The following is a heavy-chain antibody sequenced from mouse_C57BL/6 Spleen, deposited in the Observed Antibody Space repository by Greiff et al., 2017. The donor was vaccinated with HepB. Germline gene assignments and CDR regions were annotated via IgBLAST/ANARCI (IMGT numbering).Heavy chain of an antibody. V-gene: IGHV5-16*01. CDR2: INYDGSST. D-gene: IGHD4-1*01. CDR3: ARALTGTFYWYFDV. J-gene: IGHJ1*03. CDR1: GFTFSDYY. Sequence: EVMLVESEGGLVQPGSSMKLSCTASGFTFSDYYMAWVRQVPEKGLEWVANINYDGSSTYYLDSLKSRFIISRDNAKNILYLQMSSLKSEDTATYYCARALTGTFYWYFDVWGTGTTVTVSS.